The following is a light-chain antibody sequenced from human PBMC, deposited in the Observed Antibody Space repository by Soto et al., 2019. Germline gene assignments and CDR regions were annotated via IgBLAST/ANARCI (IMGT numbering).Light chain of an antibody. CDR3: QQYGSSSWT. CDR1: QSVSSSY. J-gene: IGKJ1*01. CDR2: GAS. V-gene: IGKV3-20*01. Sequence: ETVLTQSPGTLSLSPGERATLSCRASQSVSSSYVAWYQQKPGQAPRLLIYGASSRATGIPERFSGSGSGTDFTLTISRLEPEDFAVYYCQQYGSSSWTFGQGTKVEIK.